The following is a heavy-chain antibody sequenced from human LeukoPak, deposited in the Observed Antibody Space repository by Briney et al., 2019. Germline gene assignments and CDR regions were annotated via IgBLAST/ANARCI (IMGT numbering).Heavy chain of an antibody. Sequence: SETLSLTCAVYGGCFSGYYWSWIRQPPGKGLEWIGEINHSGSTNYNPSLKSRVTISVDTSKNQFSLKLSSVTAADTAVYYCARGVPLRYFDWLRSARYYFDYWGQGTLVTVSS. V-gene: IGHV4-34*01. CDR3: ARGVPLRYFDWLRSARYYFDY. CDR1: GGCFSGYY. J-gene: IGHJ4*02. CDR2: INHSGST. D-gene: IGHD3-9*01.